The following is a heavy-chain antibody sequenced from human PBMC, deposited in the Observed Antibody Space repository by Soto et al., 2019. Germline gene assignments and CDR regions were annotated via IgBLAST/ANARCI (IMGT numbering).Heavy chain of an antibody. CDR2: IYSNART. D-gene: IGHD3-10*01. J-gene: IGHJ4*02. CDR3: ARIRDYYLFVDS. V-gene: IGHV4-31*03. CDR1: GGSIDSRGYC. Sequence: PSETLSLTCTVSGGSIDSRGYCWTRIRQRPGKCLEWIGYIYSNARTDYNPSLKNRLTMXXXTXXXXXSLXLXXVTXADTAKYYCARIRDYYLFVDSWGPGTLVTVS.